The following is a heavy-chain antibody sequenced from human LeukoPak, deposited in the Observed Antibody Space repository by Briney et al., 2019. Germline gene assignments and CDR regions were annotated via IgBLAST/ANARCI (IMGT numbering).Heavy chain of an antibody. Sequence: GGSLRLSCAASGFTFSSYSMNWVRQAPGKGLEWVSSISSNSRHIYYADSVKGRFTISRDNAKNSLYLQMNSLRAEDTAVYYCARVLEAAAFDYWGQGTLVTVSS. V-gene: IGHV3-21*01. D-gene: IGHD6-13*01. CDR1: GFTFSSYS. CDR3: ARVLEAAAFDY. J-gene: IGHJ4*02. CDR2: ISSNSRHI.